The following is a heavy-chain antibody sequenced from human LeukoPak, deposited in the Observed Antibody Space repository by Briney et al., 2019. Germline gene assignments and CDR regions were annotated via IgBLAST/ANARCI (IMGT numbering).Heavy chain of an antibody. Sequence: SVTLSLTCTVSGGSMATHHWNWIRQTPGKGLEWIGYVFDSGRTKENPSLKSRVTLSADTSKNQLSLRLSSVTAADTAVYYCTTIKRGNIFGYFDFWGQGILVTVSS. V-gene: IGHV4-59*11. CDR1: GGSMATHH. CDR2: VFDSGRT. D-gene: IGHD5-18*01. J-gene: IGHJ4*02. CDR3: TTIKRGNIFGYFDF.